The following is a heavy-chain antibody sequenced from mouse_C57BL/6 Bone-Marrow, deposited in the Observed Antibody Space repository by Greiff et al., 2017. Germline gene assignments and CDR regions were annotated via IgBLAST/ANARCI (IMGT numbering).Heavy chain of an antibody. CDR3: ADGYPWFAY. D-gene: IGHD2-3*01. J-gene: IGHJ3*01. CDR2: ISSGGSYT. CDR1: GFTFSSYG. V-gene: IGHV5-6*02. Sequence: DVKLVESGGDLVKPGGSLKLSCASTGFTFSSYGMSWVRQTPDKRLELVATISSGGSYTYYPDSVKGRFTISRDNAKNTLYLQMSSLMSEDTAMYYCADGYPWFAYWGQGTLVTVSA.